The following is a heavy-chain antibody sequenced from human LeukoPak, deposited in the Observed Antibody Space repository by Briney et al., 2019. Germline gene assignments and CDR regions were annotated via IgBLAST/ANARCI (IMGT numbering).Heavy chain of an antibody. V-gene: IGHV3-7*01. J-gene: IGHJ4*02. CDR3: ARWATGYSYGLDY. CDR2: IKQDGSEK. D-gene: IGHD5-18*01. CDR1: GFIFSLYL. Sequence: GGSLRLSCAASGFIFSLYLMSWVRQAPGKGLEWVASIKQDGSEKYYVDSVKGRFTISRDNAKNSLYLQMNSLRAEDTAVYYCARWATGYSYGLDYWGQGTLVTVSS.